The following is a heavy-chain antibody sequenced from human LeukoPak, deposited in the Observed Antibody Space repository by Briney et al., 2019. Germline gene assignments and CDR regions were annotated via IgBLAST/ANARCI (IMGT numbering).Heavy chain of an antibody. J-gene: IGHJ4*02. V-gene: IGHV3-7*01. CDR1: GFTFSSYW. CDR2: IKQEGSEK. D-gene: IGHD2-8*01. Sequence: QAGGSLRLSCAASGFTFSSYWMSWVRQAPGKGLEWVANIKQEGSEKYYVDSVKGRFTISRDNAKNTLYLQMNSLRAEDTAVYYCARESPDIVLMVYALYYFDYWGQGTLVTVSS. CDR3: ARESPDIVLMVYALYYFDY.